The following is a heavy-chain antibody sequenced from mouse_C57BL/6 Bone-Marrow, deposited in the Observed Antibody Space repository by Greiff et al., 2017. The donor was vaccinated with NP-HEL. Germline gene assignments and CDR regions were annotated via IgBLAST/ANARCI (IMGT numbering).Heavy chain of an antibody. V-gene: IGHV1-47*01. CDR1: GYTFTTYP. Sequence: VQLQQSGAELVKPGASVKMSCKASGYTFTTYPIEWMKQNHGKSLEWIGNFHPYNDDTKYNEKFKGKATLTVEKSSSTVYLELSRLTSDDSAVYYCARRYYGSSYLYWYFDVWGTGTTVTVSS. D-gene: IGHD1-1*01. CDR2: FHPYNDDT. CDR3: ARRYYGSSYLYWYFDV. J-gene: IGHJ1*03.